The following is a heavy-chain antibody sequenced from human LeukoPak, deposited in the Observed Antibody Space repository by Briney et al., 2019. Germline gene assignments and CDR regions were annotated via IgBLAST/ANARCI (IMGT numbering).Heavy chain of an antibody. D-gene: IGHD1-26*01. CDR1: GGSITSGNFY. CDR2: IYSTGST. V-gene: IGHV4-61*02. Sequence: PSETLSLTCTVSGGSITSGNFYWRWLRQSAGTGLEWIGRIYSTGSTNYNPSLKSRVTISVDRSKNQFSLMLKSVTAADTAVYYCARAVGSSESNWFDPWGQGTQATVSS. J-gene: IGHJ5*02. CDR3: ARAVGSSESNWFDP.